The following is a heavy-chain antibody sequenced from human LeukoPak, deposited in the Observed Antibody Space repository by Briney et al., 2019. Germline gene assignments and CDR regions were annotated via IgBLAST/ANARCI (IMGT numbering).Heavy chain of an antibody. D-gene: IGHD3-10*01. J-gene: IGHJ4*02. CDR1: GFTVSSNY. V-gene: IGHV3-66*01. CDR2: IYSGGST. Sequence: GGSLRLSCAASGFTVSSNYMSWVRQAPGKGLEWVSVIYSGGSTYYADSVKGRFTISRDNSKNTLYLQMNSLRAEDTAVYYCARDVLWFGEPVNWGQGTLVTVSS. CDR3: ARDVLWFGEPVN.